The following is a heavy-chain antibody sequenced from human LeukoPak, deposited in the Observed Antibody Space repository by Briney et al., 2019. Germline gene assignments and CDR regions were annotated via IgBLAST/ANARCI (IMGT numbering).Heavy chain of an antibody. Sequence: GGSLRLSCAASGFTFSSYGMHWVRQAPGKGLEWVAVIWYDGSNKYYADSVKGRFTISRDNSKNTLYLQMNSLRAEDTAVYYCALEGGTMVRGDKGTSFDYWGQGTLVTVSS. CDR2: IWYDGSNK. V-gene: IGHV3-33*01. J-gene: IGHJ4*02. D-gene: IGHD3-10*01. CDR1: GFTFSSYG. CDR3: ALEGGTMVRGDKGTSFDY.